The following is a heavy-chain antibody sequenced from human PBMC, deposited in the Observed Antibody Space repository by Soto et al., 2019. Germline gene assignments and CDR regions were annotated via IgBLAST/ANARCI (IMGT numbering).Heavy chain of an antibody. J-gene: IGHJ3*02. CDR3: ARGDYGDYSGAFDI. Sequence: SETLSLTCAVYGGSFSGYYWSWIRQPPGKGLEWIGEINHSGSTNYNPSLKSRVTISVDTSKNQFSLKLSSVTAADTAVYYCARGDYGDYSGAFDIWGQGTMVTVSS. CDR2: INHSGST. D-gene: IGHD4-17*01. CDR1: GGSFSGYY. V-gene: IGHV4-34*01.